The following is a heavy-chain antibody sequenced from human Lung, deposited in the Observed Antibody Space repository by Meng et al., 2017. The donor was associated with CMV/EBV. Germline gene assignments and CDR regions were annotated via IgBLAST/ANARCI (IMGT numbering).Heavy chain of an antibody. J-gene: IGHJ3*02. Sequence: GGSLRLXXAASGFTFSSYSMNWVHQAPGKGLEWVSSISSSSSYIYYADSVKGRFTISRDNAKNSLYLQMNSLRAEDTAVYYCARDPPDWNYPRSYAFDIWGQGXMVTVSS. D-gene: IGHD1-7*01. CDR2: ISSSSSYI. V-gene: IGHV3-21*01. CDR1: GFTFSSYS. CDR3: ARDPPDWNYPRSYAFDI.